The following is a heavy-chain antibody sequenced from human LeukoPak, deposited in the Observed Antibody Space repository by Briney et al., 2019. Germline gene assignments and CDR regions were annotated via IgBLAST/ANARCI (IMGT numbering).Heavy chain of an antibody. V-gene: IGHV5-51*01. CDR3: ARQLWLRGDWFDP. D-gene: IGHD5-18*01. J-gene: IGHJ5*02. CDR1: GYSFTSYW. Sequence: GESQKISCKGSGYSFTSYWIGWVRQMPGKGLEWMGIIYPGDSDTRYSPSFQGQVTISADKSISTAYLQWSSLKPSYTAMYYCARQLWLRGDWFDPWGQGTLVTVSS. CDR2: IYPGDSDT.